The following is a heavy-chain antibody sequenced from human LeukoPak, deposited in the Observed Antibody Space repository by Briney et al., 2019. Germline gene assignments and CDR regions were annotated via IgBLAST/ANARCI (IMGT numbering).Heavy chain of an antibody. V-gene: IGHV4-38-2*02. Sequence: PSETLSLTCTVSGYSISRGYYWGLVRQPPGKGLEGIGSIYHSGSTYYNPSLKSRVTISVDTSKNQFPLKLSSVTAADTAVYYCARASTRRHFYYGSGIGYFDLWGRGTLVTVSS. CDR2: IYHSGST. J-gene: IGHJ2*01. CDR1: GYSISRGYY. D-gene: IGHD3-10*01. CDR3: ARASTRRHFYYGSGIGYFDL.